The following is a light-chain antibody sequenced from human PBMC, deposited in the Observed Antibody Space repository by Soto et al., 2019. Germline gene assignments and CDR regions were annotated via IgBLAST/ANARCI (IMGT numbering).Light chain of an antibody. CDR1: KSNIGSTT. J-gene: IGLJ1*01. Sequence: QSVHTQSPSASGTPGPRVTISCSGRKSNIGSTTVSWYQQLPRTAPKLLIYSNNQRPSGVPDRFSGSKSGSSASLAISGLQSEDEADYYCASWDGGLDNYVFGTGTKVTVL. CDR2: SNN. V-gene: IGLV1-44*01. CDR3: ASWDGGLDNYV.